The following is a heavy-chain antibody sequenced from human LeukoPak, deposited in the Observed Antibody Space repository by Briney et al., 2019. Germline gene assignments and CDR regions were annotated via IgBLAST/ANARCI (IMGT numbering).Heavy chain of an antibody. J-gene: IGHJ4*02. Sequence: GGSLRLSCAASGFTFSSYSMNWVRQAPGKGLEWVSSISSSSSYIYYADSVKGRFTISRDNAKNSLYLQMNSLRAEDTAVYYCARVVGSYYDGSGYNDYWGQGTLVTVSS. CDR3: ARVVGSYYDGSGYNDY. V-gene: IGHV3-21*01. D-gene: IGHD3-22*01. CDR2: ISSSSSYI. CDR1: GFTFSSYS.